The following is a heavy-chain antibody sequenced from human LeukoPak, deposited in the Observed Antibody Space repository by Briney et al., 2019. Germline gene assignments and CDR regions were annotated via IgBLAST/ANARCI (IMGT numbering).Heavy chain of an antibody. CDR2: VYYSGTT. Sequence: PSKTLSLSCTVSNGSISSSSYYWGCIRQSPGKGLEWIGSVYYSGTTYYNPSLKSRVTMSVDTSKNQFSVELSSVTAADTAVYYCAGLPRGYSVDYWGQGTLVTVSS. CDR1: NGSISSSSYY. J-gene: IGHJ4*02. CDR3: AGLPRGYSVDY. V-gene: IGHV4-39*01. D-gene: IGHD4-11*01.